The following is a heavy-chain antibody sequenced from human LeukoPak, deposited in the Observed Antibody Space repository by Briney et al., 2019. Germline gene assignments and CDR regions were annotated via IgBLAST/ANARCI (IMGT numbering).Heavy chain of an antibody. V-gene: IGHV3-30*18. J-gene: IGHJ4*02. CDR3: AKGVGTEWTSSGYDY. Sequence: GGSLRLSCAASGFTFSSYGMHWVRQAPGKGLEWVAVISYDGSNKYYADSVKGRFTISRDNSKNTPYLQMSSLRAEDTAVYYCAKGVGTEWTSSGYDYWGQGTLVTVSS. CDR2: ISYDGSNK. CDR1: GFTFSSYG. D-gene: IGHD6-19*01.